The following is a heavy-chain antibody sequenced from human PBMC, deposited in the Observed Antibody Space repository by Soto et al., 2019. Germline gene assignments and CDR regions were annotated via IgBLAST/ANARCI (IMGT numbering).Heavy chain of an antibody. CDR3: ARAHSSGYGNAFDI. Sequence: GGSLRLSCAASGFTFSSYDMHWVRQATGKGLEWVSAIGTAGDTYYPGSVKGRFTISRENAKNSLYLQMNSLRAEDTAVYYCARAHSSGYGNAFDIWGQGTMVTVSS. CDR1: GFTFSSYD. J-gene: IGHJ3*02. V-gene: IGHV3-13*01. D-gene: IGHD3-22*01. CDR2: IGTAGDT.